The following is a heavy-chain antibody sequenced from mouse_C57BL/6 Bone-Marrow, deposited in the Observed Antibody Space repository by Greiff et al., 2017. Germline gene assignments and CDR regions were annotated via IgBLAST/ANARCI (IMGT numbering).Heavy chain of an antibody. CDR2: ISSGGDYI. J-gene: IGHJ1*03. Sequence: EVHLVESGEGLVKPGGSLKLSCAASGFTFSSYAMSWVRQTPEKRLEWVAYISSGGDYIYYADTVKGRFTISRDNARNTLYLQMGSLKSEDTAMYYCTRIYYDYDAWYFDVWGTGTTVTVSS. V-gene: IGHV5-9-1*02. D-gene: IGHD2-4*01. CDR1: GFTFSSYA. CDR3: TRIYYDYDAWYFDV.